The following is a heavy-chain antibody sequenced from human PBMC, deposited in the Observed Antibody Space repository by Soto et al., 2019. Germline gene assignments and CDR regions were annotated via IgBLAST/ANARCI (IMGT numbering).Heavy chain of an antibody. J-gene: IGHJ4*02. Sequence: EVQLVESGGGLVQPGGSLRLSCAASGFFFSSYSMNWVRQAPGRGLEWVSYISSSTTIHYADSVKGRFTISRDNAKSSLYLQMNSLRDEDTAVYYCARETEYWGQGILITVSS. V-gene: IGHV3-48*02. CDR1: GFFFSSYS. CDR3: ARETEY. CDR2: ISSSTTI. D-gene: IGHD6-6*01.